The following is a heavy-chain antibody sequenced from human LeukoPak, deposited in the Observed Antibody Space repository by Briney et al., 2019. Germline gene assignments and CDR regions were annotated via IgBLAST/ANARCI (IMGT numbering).Heavy chain of an antibody. D-gene: IGHD3-10*01. CDR3: ARVLLGSGSYPR. V-gene: IGHV3-21*01. CDR1: GFTFSSYT. J-gene: IGHJ4*02. CDR2: ISSSNSYI. Sequence: GGSLRLSCAASGFTFSSYTMNWVRQAPGKGLEWVSSISSSNSYIYYADSVKGRFTISRDNAKNSLYLQMNSLRAEDTAVYYCARVLLGSGSYPRWGQGTLVTVSS.